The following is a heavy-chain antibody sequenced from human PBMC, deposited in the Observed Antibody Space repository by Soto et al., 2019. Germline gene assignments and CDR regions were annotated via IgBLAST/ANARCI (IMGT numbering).Heavy chain of an antibody. CDR1: GDSLRNYY. CDR2: IYYSGTT. D-gene: IGHD6-19*01. J-gene: IGHJ4*02. CDR3: ARGAGWYDY. Sequence: SETLSLTCTVSGDSLRNYYWSWIRQLPGKGLEWIAYIYYSGTTNYNPSLKSRVTISIDTSKNQFSLNLNSVTAADTAVYYCARGAGWYDYWGQGTLVTVSS. V-gene: IGHV4-59*01.